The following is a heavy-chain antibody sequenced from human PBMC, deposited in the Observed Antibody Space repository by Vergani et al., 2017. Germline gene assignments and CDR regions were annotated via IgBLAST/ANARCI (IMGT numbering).Heavy chain of an antibody. CDR3: ARVYYYDSSGYQDY. J-gene: IGHJ4*02. CDR2: TFPNDEK. Sequence: QVTLKESGPVLVKPTETLTLTCTVSGFSLRSARMGVSWIRQPPGKALEWLGHTFPNDEKSYSTSLKSRLTISKDTSNSQVVLTMTNMDPVDTATYYCARVYYYDSSGYQDYWGQGTLVTVSS. D-gene: IGHD3-22*01. V-gene: IGHV2-26*01. CDR1: GFSLRSARMG.